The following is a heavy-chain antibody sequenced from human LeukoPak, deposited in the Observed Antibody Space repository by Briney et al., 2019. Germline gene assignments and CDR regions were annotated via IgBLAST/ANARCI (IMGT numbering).Heavy chain of an antibody. CDR2: IKYDGSEK. CDR1: GFTFSTDW. Sequence: GGSLRLSCAASGFTFSTDWMSWVRQPPGKGLEWVANIKYDGSEKYYADSVKGRFTVSRDNAKNSLYLQMNSLRAEDTSVYYCARHDIAAAGPAFDYWGQGTLVTVSS. D-gene: IGHD6-13*01. J-gene: IGHJ4*02. CDR3: ARHDIAAAGPAFDY. V-gene: IGHV3-7*01.